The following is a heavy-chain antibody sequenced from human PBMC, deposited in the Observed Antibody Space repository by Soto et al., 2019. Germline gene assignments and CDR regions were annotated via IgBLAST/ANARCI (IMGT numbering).Heavy chain of an antibody. V-gene: IGHV3-21*04. CDR3: ARSGYSYGPFDY. J-gene: IGHJ4*02. D-gene: IGHD5-18*01. Sequence: GSLRLSCAASGFTFSSYSMNWVRQAPGKGLEWVSSIISSSSYIYYADSVKGRFTISRDNSKNSLYLQMNSLRAEDTAVYYCARSGYSYGPFDYWGQGTLVTVSS. CDR1: GFTFSSYS. CDR2: IISSSSYI.